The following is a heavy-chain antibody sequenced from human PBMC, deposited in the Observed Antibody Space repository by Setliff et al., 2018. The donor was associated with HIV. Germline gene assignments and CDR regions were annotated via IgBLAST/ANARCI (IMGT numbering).Heavy chain of an antibody. D-gene: IGHD3-22*01. CDR1: GYTFTSYG. CDR2: ISAYNGNT. V-gene: IGHV1-18*01. CDR3: ARDYYDSSGYIFFPGLPDY. Sequence: ASVKVSCKASGYTFTSYGISWVRQAPGQGLEWMGWISAYNGNTNYAQKLQGRVTMTTDTSTSTAYMELRSLRSDDTAGYYCARDYYDSSGYIFFPGLPDYWGQGTLVTVSS. J-gene: IGHJ4*02.